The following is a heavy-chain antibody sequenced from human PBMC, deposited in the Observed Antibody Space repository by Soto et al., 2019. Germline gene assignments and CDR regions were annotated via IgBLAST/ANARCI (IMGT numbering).Heavy chain of an antibody. D-gene: IGHD3-10*01. CDR1: GYTFTTYA. Sequence: ASVKVSCKASGYTFTTYAMHWVRQAPGQRLEWMGWINTANANTKSSQKFQGRVSITRDTSATTAYMELSSLRSEDTAVYYCARDAGTSGSNYKTFTDIDYWGQGTLVTVSS. CDR2: INTANANT. J-gene: IGHJ4*02. CDR3: ARDAGTSGSNYKTFTDIDY. V-gene: IGHV1-3*04.